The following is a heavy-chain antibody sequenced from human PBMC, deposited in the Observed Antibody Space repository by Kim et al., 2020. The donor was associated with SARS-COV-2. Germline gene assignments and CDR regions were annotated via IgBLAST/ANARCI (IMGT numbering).Heavy chain of an antibody. J-gene: IGHJ4*02. CDR3: AREMATTTAGY. CDR2: ST. V-gene: IGHV3-53*04. Sequence: STYYADSRKGRFTISRHNTQNALYRQMNSLRAEDTAVYYCAREMATTTAGYWGQGTLVTGSS. D-gene: IGHD5-12*01.